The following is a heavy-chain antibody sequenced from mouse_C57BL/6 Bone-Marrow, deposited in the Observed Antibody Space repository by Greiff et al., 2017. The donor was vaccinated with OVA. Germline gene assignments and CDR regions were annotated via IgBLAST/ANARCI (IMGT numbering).Heavy chain of an antibody. Sequence: LVESGAELVRPGASVTLSCKASGYTFTDYEMHWVKQTPVPGLEWIGAIDPETGGTAYNQKFKGKAILTADKSSSTAYMELRSLTSEDSAVYYWTRGYSNYYAMDYWGQGTSVTVSS. CDR2: IDPETGGT. V-gene: IGHV1-15*01. D-gene: IGHD2-5*01. J-gene: IGHJ4*01. CDR1: GYTFTDYE. CDR3: TRGYSNYYAMDY.